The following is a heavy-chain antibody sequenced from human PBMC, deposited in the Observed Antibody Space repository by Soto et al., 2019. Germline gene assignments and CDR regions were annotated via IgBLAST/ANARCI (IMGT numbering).Heavy chain of an antibody. V-gene: IGHV3-23*01. D-gene: IGHD6-25*01. J-gene: IGHJ4*02. CDR1: GFTFSSYA. CDR3: AKVGANIAATAPFEY. Sequence: EVQLLESGGDLVQPGGSLRLSCAASGFTFSSYAMSWVRQAPGKGLEWVSGISGSVGGTYYVDSVRGRFTISRDNSKNTRYVQMDGLSAEYPALYYCAKVGANIAATAPFEYWGRGARVVVSS. CDR2: ISGSVGGT.